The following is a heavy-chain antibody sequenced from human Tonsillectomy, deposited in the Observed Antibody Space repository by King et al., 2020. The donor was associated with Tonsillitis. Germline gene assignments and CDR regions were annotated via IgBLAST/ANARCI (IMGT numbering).Heavy chain of an antibody. CDR1: GGSISSYY. CDR3: ARLPRETGPPPGRIDY. J-gene: IGHJ4*02. D-gene: IGHD1-14*01. CDR2: IYYSGST. V-gene: IGHV4-59*08. Sequence: VQLQESGPGLAKPSETLSLTCTVSGGSISSYYWSWIRQPPGKGLEWIGYIYYSGSTNYNPSLKSRVTISVDTSKNQFSLKLSSVTAADTAVYYCARLPRETGPPPGRIDYWGQGTLVTVSS.